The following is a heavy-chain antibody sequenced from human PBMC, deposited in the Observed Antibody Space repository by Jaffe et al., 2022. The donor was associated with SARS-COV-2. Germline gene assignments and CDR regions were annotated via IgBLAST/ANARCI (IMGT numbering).Heavy chain of an antibody. Sequence: QVQLQESGPGLVKPSQTLSLTCTVSGGSISSGSYYWSWIRQPAGKGLEWIGRIYTSGSTNYNPSLKSRVTISVDTSKNQFSLKLSSVTAADTAVYYCARSKDSSGYYYSRLHYGMDVWGQGTTVTVSS. J-gene: IGHJ6*02. V-gene: IGHV4-61*02. CDR2: IYTSGST. D-gene: IGHD3-22*01. CDR1: GGSISSGSYY. CDR3: ARSKDSSGYYYSRLHYGMDV.